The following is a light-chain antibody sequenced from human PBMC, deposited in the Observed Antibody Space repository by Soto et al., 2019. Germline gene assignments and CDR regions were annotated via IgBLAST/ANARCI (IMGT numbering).Light chain of an antibody. V-gene: IGLV2-11*01. CDR3: CCYAVSFTDD. CDR2: DVS. J-gene: IGLJ1*01. Sequence: QSVLSQPRSVSGSPGQSVTISCTGTSRDVGGYNYVSWYQQHPDKASKLMIYDVSKRPSGVPDRFSGSKSGNTASLTISGFHAEEEADEYCCCYAVSFTDDCGTGTTVTVL. CDR1: SRDVGGYNY.